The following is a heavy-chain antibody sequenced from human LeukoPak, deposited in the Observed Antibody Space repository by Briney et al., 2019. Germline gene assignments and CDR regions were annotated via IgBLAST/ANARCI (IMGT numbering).Heavy chain of an antibody. CDR3: ASHLVGDYGVIP. CDR2: INAGNGNT. Sequence: ASVKVSCKASGYTFTSYAMHWVRQAPGQRLEWMGWINAGNGNTKYSQKFQGRVTITRDTSASTAYMELSSLRSEDTAVYYCASHLVGDYGVIPWGQGTLVTVSS. J-gene: IGHJ4*02. V-gene: IGHV1-3*01. CDR1: GYTFTSYA. D-gene: IGHD4-17*01.